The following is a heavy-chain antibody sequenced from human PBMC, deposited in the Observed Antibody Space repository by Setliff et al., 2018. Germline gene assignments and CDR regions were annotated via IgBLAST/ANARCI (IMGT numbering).Heavy chain of an antibody. J-gene: IGHJ5*02. CDR1: GGLIYDHW. Sequence: PSETLSLTCSVSGGLIYDHWWTWVRQPAGEEFQWIGRVYSDGDTEYNPSLKSRVTISVDTSNNQFSLHLTSVTAADTARYFCARERQGGFLEWSPLDPWGQGISVTVSS. CDR3: ARERQGGFLEWSPLDP. CDR2: VYSDGDT. D-gene: IGHD3-3*01. V-gene: IGHV4-4*07.